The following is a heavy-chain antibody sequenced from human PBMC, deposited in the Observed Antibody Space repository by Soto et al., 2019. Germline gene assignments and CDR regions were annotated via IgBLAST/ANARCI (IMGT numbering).Heavy chain of an antibody. D-gene: IGHD2-15*01. CDR3: ARWKGYCSGGSCYSDYYYYYYYMDV. CDR1: GFTFSSYW. CDR2: INSDGSST. Sequence: GGSLRLSCAASGFTFSSYWMHWVRQAPGKGLVWVSRINSDGSSTSYADSVKGRFTISRDNAKNTLYLQMNRLRAEDTAVYYCARWKGYCSGGSCYSDYYYYYYYMDVWGKGTTVTVSS. J-gene: IGHJ6*03. V-gene: IGHV3-74*01.